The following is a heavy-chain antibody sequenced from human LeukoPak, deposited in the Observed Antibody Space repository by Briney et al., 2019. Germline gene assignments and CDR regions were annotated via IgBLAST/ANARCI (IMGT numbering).Heavy chain of an antibody. V-gene: IGHV3-30-3*01. J-gene: IGHJ4*02. CDR2: ISYDGNNK. Sequence: PGGSLRLSCAASGFTFSSYAMHWVRQAPGKGLEWVAVISYDGNNKYYADSVKGRFTIPRDNSKNTLYLQINSLRAEDTAIYYCARGYLRITMVRGVIPYYFDYWGQGTLVTVSS. CDR1: GFTFSSYA. D-gene: IGHD3-10*01. CDR3: ARGYLRITMVRGVIPYYFDY.